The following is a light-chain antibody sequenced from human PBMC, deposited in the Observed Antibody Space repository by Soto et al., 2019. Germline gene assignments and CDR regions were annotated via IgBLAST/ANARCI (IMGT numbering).Light chain of an antibody. J-gene: IGKJ1*01. CDR2: GAS. Sequence: EIVLTQSPGTLSLSPGEKATLSCRASQSGSSSYLAWYQQKPGQAPRLLIDGASTRATGIPDRFSGSGSGTDFTLTISRLEPEDFAVYYCQQYGSSLLWTFGQGSKVEIK. CDR3: QQYGSSLLWT. V-gene: IGKV3-20*01. CDR1: QSGSSSY.